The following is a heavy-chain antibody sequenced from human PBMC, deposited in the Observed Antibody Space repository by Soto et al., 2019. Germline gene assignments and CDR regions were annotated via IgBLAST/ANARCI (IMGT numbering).Heavy chain of an antibody. CDR3: ARDGYGSGWDYYYYYYMDV. CDR1: GFTFSSYS. Sequence: GGSLRLSCAASGFTFSSYSMNWVRQAPGKGLEWVSYISSSSSTIYYADSVKGRFTISRDNAKNSLYLQMNSLRDEDAAVYYCARDGYGSGWDYYYYYYMDVWGKGTTVTVSS. V-gene: IGHV3-48*02. J-gene: IGHJ6*03. CDR2: ISSSSSTI. D-gene: IGHD6-19*01.